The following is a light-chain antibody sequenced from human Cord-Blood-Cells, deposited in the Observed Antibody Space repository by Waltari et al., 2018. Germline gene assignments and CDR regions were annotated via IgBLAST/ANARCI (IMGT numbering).Light chain of an antibody. CDR1: STTIGSNY. V-gene: IGLV1-47*01. Sequence: QSVLTLPPSASGTPGQRVPIHCSGSSTTIGSNYVSWYQQLPGPAPKLLIYRNNQRPSGVPDRFSGSKSGTSASLAISGLRSEDEADYYCAAWDDSLSGRVFGGGTKLTVL. J-gene: IGLJ3*02. CDR2: RNN. CDR3: AAWDDSLSGRV.